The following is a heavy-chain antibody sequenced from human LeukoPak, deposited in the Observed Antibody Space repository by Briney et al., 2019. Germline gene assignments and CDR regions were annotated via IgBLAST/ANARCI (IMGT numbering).Heavy chain of an antibody. CDR1: GFTVSSNS. Sequence: GGSLRLSCTVSGFTVSSNSMSWVRQAPGKGLEWVSFIYSAGSTHYSDSVKGRFTISIDNSKNTLYLQMNSLRVEDTAVYYCARRAGAYSHPYDYWDQGTLVTVSS. CDR3: ARRAGAYSHPYDY. D-gene: IGHD4/OR15-4a*01. CDR2: IYSAGST. V-gene: IGHV3-53*01. J-gene: IGHJ4*02.